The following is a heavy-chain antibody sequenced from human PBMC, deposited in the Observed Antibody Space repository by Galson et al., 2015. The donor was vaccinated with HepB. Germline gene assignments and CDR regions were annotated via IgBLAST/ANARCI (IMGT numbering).Heavy chain of an antibody. V-gene: IGHV3-48*01. CDR3: AKNPASYDYSNMDV. CDR2: ISSGGTK. CDR1: GFSFISYS. D-gene: IGHD2/OR15-2a*01. J-gene: IGHJ6*02. Sequence: SLRLSCATSGFSFISYSMNWVRQAPGRGLEWVSYISSGGTKYYADSVKGRFTISRDNAQKSLYLHMSSLRAEDTGIYYCAKNPASYDYSNMDVWGQGTTVTVSS.